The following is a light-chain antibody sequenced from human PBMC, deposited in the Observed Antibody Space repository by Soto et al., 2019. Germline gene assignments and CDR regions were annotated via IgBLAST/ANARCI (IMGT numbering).Light chain of an antibody. Sequence: DIQMTQSPSSLSASVGDRVTITCRASQGISNYLAWYQQKPGKVPKLLIYAASTLQSGVPSRFSGSGSGTDFTLTITSLQPEDVATYYCQKYNSAPPFTFGGGTKVEIK. CDR3: QKYNSAPPFT. CDR1: QGISNY. J-gene: IGKJ4*01. V-gene: IGKV1-27*01. CDR2: AAS.